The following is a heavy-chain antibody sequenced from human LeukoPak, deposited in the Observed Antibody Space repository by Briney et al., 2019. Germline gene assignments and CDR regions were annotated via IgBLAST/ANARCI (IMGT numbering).Heavy chain of an antibody. V-gene: IGHV3-23*01. D-gene: IGHD6-19*01. CDR1: GFTFSSYA. CDR3: AKDKYSSGWYDY. Sequence: PGGSLRLSCGASGFTFSSYAMSWVRQAPGKGLEWVSAISGSGGSTYYADSVKGRFTISRDNSKNTLYLQMNSLRAEDTAVYYCAKDKYSSGWYDYWGQGTLVTVSS. J-gene: IGHJ4*02. CDR2: ISGSGGST.